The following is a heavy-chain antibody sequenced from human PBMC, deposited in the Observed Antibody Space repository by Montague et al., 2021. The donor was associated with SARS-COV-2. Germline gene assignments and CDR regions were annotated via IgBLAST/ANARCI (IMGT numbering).Heavy chain of an antibody. CDR3: ARHEGVVVAATYTGLSVHLGWVDP. V-gene: IGHV4-39*01. CDR2: IYYSGST. D-gene: IGHD2-15*01. CDR1: GGSISSSSYY. J-gene: IGHJ5*02. Sequence: SETLSLTCTVSGGSISSSSYYWGWIRQPPGKRLEWIGSIYYSGSTYYNPSLKSRVTISVDTSKNQFSLKLSSVTAADTAVYYCARHEGVVVAATYTGLSVHLGWVDPWGQGTLVTVAS.